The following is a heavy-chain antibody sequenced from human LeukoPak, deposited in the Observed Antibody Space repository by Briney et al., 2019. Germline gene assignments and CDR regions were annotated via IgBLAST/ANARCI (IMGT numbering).Heavy chain of an antibody. J-gene: IGHJ4*02. CDR3: ARLTQYYFDTNGHSGYFDY. CDR2: INWNGGST. CDR1: GFTFDDYG. D-gene: IGHD3-22*01. V-gene: IGHV3-20*04. Sequence: GGSLTVSCAASGFTFDDYGMSWVRQAPGKGLEWVSGINWNGGSTGYADSVKGRLTISRDNAKNTLSLQMNSLRAEDTAVYYCARLTQYYFDTNGHSGYFDYWGQGTVVTDSS.